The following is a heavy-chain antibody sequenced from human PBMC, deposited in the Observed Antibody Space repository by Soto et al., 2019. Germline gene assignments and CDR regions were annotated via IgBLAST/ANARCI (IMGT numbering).Heavy chain of an antibody. CDR1: GFTFSGHW. D-gene: IGHD1-26*01. Sequence: EVRLVESGGSLVPPGGSLRLTCEASGFTFSGHWMHWVRRAPGKGRVWVSHIDTDGSTGGTSYADSVKGRFTVSRDDSNDRMYLQMNDLRVEDTAVYYCARGRGTYYADAWGQGTLVTVSS. CDR3: ARGRGTYYADA. V-gene: IGHV3-74*03. J-gene: IGHJ5*02. CDR2: IDTDGSTGGT.